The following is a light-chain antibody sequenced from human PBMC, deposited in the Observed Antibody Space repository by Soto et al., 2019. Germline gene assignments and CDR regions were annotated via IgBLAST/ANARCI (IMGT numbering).Light chain of an antibody. CDR2: GAS. CDR3: QQYGTSLYT. J-gene: IGKJ2*01. CDR1: QIISSTY. Sequence: DIVLTQSPGTLSLSPGERATLSCRASQIISSTYLGWYQQKPGQAPRLLIYGASSRATGIPDRCSGSGAGTDFTLTISILEPEDFAVYYCQQYGTSLYTFGQGNKLEIK. V-gene: IGKV3-20*01.